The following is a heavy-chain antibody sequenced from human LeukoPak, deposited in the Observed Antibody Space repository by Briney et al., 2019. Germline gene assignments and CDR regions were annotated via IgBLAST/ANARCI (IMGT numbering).Heavy chain of an antibody. V-gene: IGHV3-48*01. J-gene: IGHJ4*02. CDR3: ARGGNPPGIQPLYYFDY. D-gene: IGHD1-26*01. CDR2: ISSSSSTI. CDR1: GFTFSSYA. Sequence: GGSLRLSCAASGFTFSSYAMSWVRQPPGKGLEWVSYISSSSSTIYYADSVKGRFTISRDNAKNSLYLQMNSLRAEDTAVYYCARGGNPPGIQPLYYFDYWGQGTLVTVSS.